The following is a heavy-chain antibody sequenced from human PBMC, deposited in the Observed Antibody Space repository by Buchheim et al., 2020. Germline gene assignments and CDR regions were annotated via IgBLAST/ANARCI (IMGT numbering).Heavy chain of an antibody. CDR1: GGSISSGGYY. CDR2: IYYSGST. J-gene: IGHJ5*02. CDR3: ARGRDFWSGYYTAPHWFDP. V-gene: IGHV4-31*03. Sequence: QVQLQESGPGLVKPSQTLSLTCTVSGGSISSGGYYWSWIRQHPGKGLEWIGYIYYSGSTYYNPSLTSRVTISVDTSKNQFSLKLSSVTAADTAVYYCARGRDFWSGYYTAPHWFDPWGQGTL. D-gene: IGHD3-3*01.